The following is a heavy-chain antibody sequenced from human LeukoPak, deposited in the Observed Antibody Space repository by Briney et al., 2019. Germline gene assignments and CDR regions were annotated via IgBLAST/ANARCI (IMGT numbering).Heavy chain of an antibody. CDR2: INTDGSGT. CDR1: GVALNSYW. V-gene: IGHV3-74*01. Sequence: PGGSLRLSCAASGVALNSYWMHCGPPPPQGGGVWVSRINTDGSGTDYADSVKGRFTISRDDAKKTLYLQMNSLRAEDTAVYFCVRGTSDWAGIDYWGQGTLVSVSS. CDR3: VRGTSDWAGIDY. D-gene: IGHD6-19*01. J-gene: IGHJ4*02.